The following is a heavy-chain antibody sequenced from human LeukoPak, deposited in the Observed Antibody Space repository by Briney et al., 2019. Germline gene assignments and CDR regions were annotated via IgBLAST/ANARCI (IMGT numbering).Heavy chain of an antibody. J-gene: IGHJ5*02. CDR3: ARDHSPKLGRYPPRGNWFDP. CDR1: GYTFTGYY. CDR2: INPNSGGT. Sequence: ASVKVSCKASGYTFTGYYMHWVRQAPGQGLEWMGWINPNSGGTNYAQKFQGWVTMTRDTSISTAYMELSRLRSDDTAVYYCARDHSPKLGRYPPRGNWFDPWGQGTLVTVSS. D-gene: IGHD6-6*01. V-gene: IGHV1-2*04.